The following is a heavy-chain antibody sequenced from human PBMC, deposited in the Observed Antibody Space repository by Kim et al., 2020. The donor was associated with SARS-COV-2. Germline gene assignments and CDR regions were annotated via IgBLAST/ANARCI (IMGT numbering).Heavy chain of an antibody. Sequence: SETLSLTCTVSGGSISSYYWSWIRQPPGKGLEWIGYIYYSGSPNYNPSLKSRVTISVDTSKNQFSLKLSSVTAADTAVYYCARDYGYSYGYFDYWGQGTLGTVSS. CDR3: ARDYGYSYGYFDY. D-gene: IGHD5-18*01. CDR1: GGSISSYY. CDR2: IYYSGSP. V-gene: IGHV4-59*13. J-gene: IGHJ4*02.